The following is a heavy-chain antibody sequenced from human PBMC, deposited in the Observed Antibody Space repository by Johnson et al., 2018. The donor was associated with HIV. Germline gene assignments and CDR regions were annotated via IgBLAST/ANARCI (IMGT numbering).Heavy chain of an antibody. V-gene: IGHV3-7*05. CDR1: GFEFQDYW. J-gene: IGHJ3*01. Sequence: VQLVESGGGLVQPGGSLRLSCVASGFEFQDYWMRWIRQAPGQGLEWVANIKPDGDEYYSVDSVKGRLTISRDNSKNSLDLQLDRLTVEDTAVYYCAREATPKLWFISAFHLWGQGTMVTVS. CDR3: AREATPKLWFISAFHL. CDR2: IKPDGDEY. D-gene: IGHD3-10*01.